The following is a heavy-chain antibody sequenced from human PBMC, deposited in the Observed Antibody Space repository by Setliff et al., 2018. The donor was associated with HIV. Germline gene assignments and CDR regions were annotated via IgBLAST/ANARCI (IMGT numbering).Heavy chain of an antibody. V-gene: IGHV4-34*01. CDR1: GGSFNGYS. Sequence: KSSETLSLTCAVYGGSFNGYSWTWIRQPPGKGLEWIGGINHSGSTNYNPSLKSRVTISVDTSKNQFSLKLSSVTAADTAVYYCAREDYYYYGMDVWGQGTTVTVSS. J-gene: IGHJ6*02. CDR2: INHSGST. CDR3: AREDYYYYGMDV.